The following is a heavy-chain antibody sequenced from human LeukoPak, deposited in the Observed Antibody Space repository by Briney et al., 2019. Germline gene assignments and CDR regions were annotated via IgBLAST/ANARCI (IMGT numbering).Heavy chain of an antibody. CDR1: GFTFSDHY. CDR2: TRNKANSYTT. D-gene: IGHD3-16*02. Sequence: PGGSLRLSCAASGFTFSDHYMDWVRQAPGKGLEWVGRTRNKANSYTTEYAASVKGRFTISRDDSKNSLYLQMNSLKTEDTAVYYCARVMITFGGVIVYFDCWGQGTLVTVSS. CDR3: ARVMITFGGVIVYFDC. J-gene: IGHJ4*02. V-gene: IGHV3-72*01.